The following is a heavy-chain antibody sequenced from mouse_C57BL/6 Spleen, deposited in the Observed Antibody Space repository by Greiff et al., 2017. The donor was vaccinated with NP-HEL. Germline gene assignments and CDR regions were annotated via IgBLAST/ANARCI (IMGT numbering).Heavy chain of an antibody. V-gene: IGHV1-42*01. J-gene: IGHJ2*01. D-gene: IGHD1-1*01. CDR2: INPSTGGT. CDR1: GYSFTGYY. CDR3: ASRSSQYYFDY. Sequence: EVQLQQSGPELVKPGASVKISCKASGYSFTGYYMNWVKQSPEKSLEWIGEINPSTGGTTYNQKFKAKATLTVDKSSSTAYMQLKSLTSEDSAVDYCASRSSQYYFDYWGQGTTLTVSS.